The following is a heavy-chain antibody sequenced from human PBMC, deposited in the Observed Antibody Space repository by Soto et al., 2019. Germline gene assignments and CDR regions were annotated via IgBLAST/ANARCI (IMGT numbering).Heavy chain of an antibody. CDR3: ARDILFDY. CDR1: EYTFTNYA. D-gene: IGHD2-15*01. V-gene: IGHV1-3*01. J-gene: IGHJ4*02. Sequence: ASVKVSCKAAEYTFTNYALHWVRQAPGQRLEWMGWINAGNGNTKYSQKFQGRVTITRDTSASTAYMELSSLRSEDTAVYYCARDILFDYWGQGTLVTVSS. CDR2: INAGNGNT.